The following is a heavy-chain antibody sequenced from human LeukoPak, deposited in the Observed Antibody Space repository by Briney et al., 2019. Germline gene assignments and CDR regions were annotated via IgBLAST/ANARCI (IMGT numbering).Heavy chain of an antibody. CDR2: IWYDGSNK. D-gene: IGHD3/OR15-3a*01. V-gene: IGHV3-33*01. CDR3: ARDRDGWTP. CDR1: GYTFTSYY. J-gene: IGHJ5*02. Sequence: SCKASGYTFTSYYMHWVRQAPGKGLEWVAVIWYDGSNKYYADSVKGRFTISRDNSKNTLYLQMNSLRAEDTAVYYCARDRDGWTPWGQGTLVTVSS.